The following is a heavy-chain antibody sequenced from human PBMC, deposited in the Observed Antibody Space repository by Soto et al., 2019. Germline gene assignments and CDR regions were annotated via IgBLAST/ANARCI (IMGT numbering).Heavy chain of an antibody. J-gene: IGHJ6*02. CDR2: ISGSGGST. CDR3: AKDLNSGYDLTYGMDV. V-gene: IGHV3-23*01. CDR1: GFTFSSSA. D-gene: IGHD5-12*01. Sequence: LRLSFAASGFTFSSSAMSWVRQAPWKGLEWVSAISGSGGSTYYADSVKGRFTISRDNSKNTLYLQMNSLRAEDTAVYYCAKDLNSGYDLTYGMDVWGQGTTVTVSS.